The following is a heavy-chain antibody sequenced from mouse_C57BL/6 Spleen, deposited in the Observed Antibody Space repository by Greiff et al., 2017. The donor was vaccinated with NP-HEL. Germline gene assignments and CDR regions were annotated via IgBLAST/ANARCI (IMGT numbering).Heavy chain of an antibody. CDR3: ASYEGAYDCYYRLAY. CDR1: GYTFTGYW. CDR2: ILPGSGST. Sequence: QVQLKQSGAELMKPGASVKLSCKATGYTFTGYWIEWVKQRPGHGLEWIGEILPGSGSTNYNEKFKGKATFTADTSSNTAYMQLSSLTTEDSAIYYCASYEGAYDCYYRLAYWGQGTLVTVSA. V-gene: IGHV1-9*01. J-gene: IGHJ3*01. D-gene: IGHD2-3*01.